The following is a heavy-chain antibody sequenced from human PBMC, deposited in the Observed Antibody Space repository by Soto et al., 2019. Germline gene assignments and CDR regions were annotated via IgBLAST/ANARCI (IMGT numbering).Heavy chain of an antibody. V-gene: IGHV4-34*01. Sequence: QVQLQQWGAGLLKPSETLSLTCAVYGESFSGYFWTWIRQPPGKGLEWIGEINHRGTTNYSPSIKSRVTISIDTSKNQFSLKLTSMTAADTAVYYCARGADVITSPNFDYWGQGTLVIVPS. CDR2: INHRGTT. D-gene: IGHD3-16*01. J-gene: IGHJ4*02. CDR3: ARGADVITSPNFDY. CDR1: GESFSGYF.